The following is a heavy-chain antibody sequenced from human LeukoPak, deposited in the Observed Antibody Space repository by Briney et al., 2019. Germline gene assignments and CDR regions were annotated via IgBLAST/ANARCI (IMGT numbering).Heavy chain of an antibody. J-gene: IGHJ4*02. D-gene: IGHD4-17*01. CDR2: INPNSGGT. Sequence: ASVKVSCKASGYTFTGYYMHWVRQAPGQGLEWMGWINPNSGGTNYAQKFQGRVTMTRDTSISTAYMELSRLRSDDTAVYYCARASRTYFGDYLYYFDSWGQGTLVTVSS. CDR3: ARASRTYFGDYLYYFDS. V-gene: IGHV1-2*02. CDR1: GYTFTGYY.